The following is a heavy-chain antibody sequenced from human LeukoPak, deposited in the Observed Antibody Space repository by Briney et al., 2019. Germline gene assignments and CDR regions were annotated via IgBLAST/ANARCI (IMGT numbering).Heavy chain of an antibody. J-gene: IGHJ4*02. V-gene: IGHV3-33*01. D-gene: IGHD3-3*01. Sequence: GGSLRLSCAASGFTFSSYGMHWVRQAPGKGLEWVAVIWYDGSNKYYADSVKGRFTISRDNSKNTLYLQMSSLRPEDTAVYYCARSVFGVVIIGEYWGQGTLVTVSS. CDR2: IWYDGSNK. CDR1: GFTFSSYG. CDR3: ARSVFGVVIIGEY.